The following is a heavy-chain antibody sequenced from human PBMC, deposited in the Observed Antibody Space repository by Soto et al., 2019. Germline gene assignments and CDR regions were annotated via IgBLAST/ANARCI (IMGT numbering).Heavy chain of an antibody. D-gene: IGHD1-26*01. J-gene: IGHJ4*02. V-gene: IGHV1-3*01. CDR3: ARVMQRVGSYYYFDY. CDR2: INAGNGNT. CDR1: GYTFTSYA. Sequence: QVQLVQSGAEVKKPGASVKVSCKASGYTFTSYAMHWVRQAPGQRLEWMGWINAGNGNTKYSQKFQGRVTITRDTSASTAYMELSSLRSEDTAVYYCARVMQRVGSYYYFDYWGQGTLVTVSS.